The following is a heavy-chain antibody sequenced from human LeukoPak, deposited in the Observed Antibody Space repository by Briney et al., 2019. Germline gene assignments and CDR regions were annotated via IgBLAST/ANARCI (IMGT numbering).Heavy chain of an antibody. CDR2: ISGSGGST. V-gene: IGHV3-23*01. J-gene: IGHJ6*02. CDR3: AKDDFWSGYSAYGMDV. Sequence: GGSLRLSCAASGFTFSSYAMSWVRQAPGKGLEWVSAISGSGGSTYYAGSVKGRFTISRDNSKNTLYLQMNSLRAEDTAVYYCAKDDFWSGYSAYGMDVWGQGTTVTVSS. D-gene: IGHD3-3*01. CDR1: GFTFSSYA.